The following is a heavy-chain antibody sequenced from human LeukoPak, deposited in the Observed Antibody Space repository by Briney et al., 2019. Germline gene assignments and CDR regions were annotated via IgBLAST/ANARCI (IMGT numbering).Heavy chain of an antibody. CDR3: ARGGGYCSGGSCYRWFDP. CDR2: IYYSGST. Sequence: SETLSLTCTVSGGSISSYYWSWIRQPPGKGLEWIGYIYYSGSTNYNPSLKSRVTISVDTSKNQFSLKLSSVTAADTAVHYCARGGGYCSGGSCYRWFDPWGQGTLVTVSS. CDR1: GGSISSYY. D-gene: IGHD2-15*01. J-gene: IGHJ5*02. V-gene: IGHV4-59*01.